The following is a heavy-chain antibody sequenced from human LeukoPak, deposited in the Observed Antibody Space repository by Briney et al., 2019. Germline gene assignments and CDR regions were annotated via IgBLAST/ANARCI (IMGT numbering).Heavy chain of an antibody. V-gene: IGHV3-48*03. CDR1: GFTFSSFE. CDR2: ISSSASTT. D-gene: IGHD6-13*01. CDR3: ARDGSAAAGTDY. J-gene: IGHJ4*02. Sequence: GGSLRLSCASSGFTFSSFEMNWVRQAPGKGLEWVSYISSSASTTYYADSVKGRFTISRDNAKNSLYLQMNSLRAEDTAVYYCARDGSAAAGTDYWGQGTLVTVSS.